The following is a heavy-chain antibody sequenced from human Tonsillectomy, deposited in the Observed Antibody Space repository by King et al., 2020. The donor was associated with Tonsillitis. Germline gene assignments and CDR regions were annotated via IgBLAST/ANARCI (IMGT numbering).Heavy chain of an antibody. CDR3: SVVTRFKYSYDAFDI. V-gene: IGHV2-26*01. CDR1: GFSLSNTKMG. J-gene: IGHJ3*02. CDR2: IFSNDEK. D-gene: IGHD2-21*02. Sequence: TLEESGPVLVKPTETLTLTCTVSGFSLSNTKMGVSWIRQPPGKALEWLAHIFSNDEKSCITSLKSRLTISKDTSKSQVVLTMTNMDPVDTASYYCSVVTRFKYSYDAFDIWGQGTMVTVSS.